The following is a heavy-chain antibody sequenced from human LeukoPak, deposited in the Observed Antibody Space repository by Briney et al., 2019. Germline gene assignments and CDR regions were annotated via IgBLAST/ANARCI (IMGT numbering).Heavy chain of an antibody. Sequence: GGSLRLSCTASGFTFGDYAMSWFRQAPGTGLEWGGFIRSKAYGGTTEYAASVKGRFTISRDDSKSIAYLQMNSLKTEDTAVYYCTRAYGSGDIWADYWGQGTLVTVSS. J-gene: IGHJ4*02. D-gene: IGHD3-10*01. CDR3: TRAYGSGDIWADY. CDR1: GFTFGDYA. CDR2: IRSKAYGGTT. V-gene: IGHV3-49*03.